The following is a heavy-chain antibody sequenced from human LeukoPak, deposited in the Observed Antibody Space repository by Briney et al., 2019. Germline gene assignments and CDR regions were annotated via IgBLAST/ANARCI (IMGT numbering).Heavy chain of an antibody. D-gene: IGHD2-15*01. J-gene: IGHJ6*02. V-gene: IGHV3-30*18. CDR2: ISYDGSNK. CDR1: GFTFSSYG. Sequence: PGGSLRLSCAASGFTFSSYGMHWVRQAPGKGLEWVAVISYDGSNKYYADSVKGRFTISRDNSKNTLYLQMNGLRAEDTAVYYCAKEVAASYYYYYGMDVWGQGTTVTVSS. CDR3: AKEVAASYYYYYGMDV.